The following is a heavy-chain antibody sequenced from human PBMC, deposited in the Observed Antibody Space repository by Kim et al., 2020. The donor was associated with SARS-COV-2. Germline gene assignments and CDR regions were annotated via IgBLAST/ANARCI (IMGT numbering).Heavy chain of an antibody. V-gene: IGHV3-30*18. CDR2: ISYDGRNK. Sequence: GGSLRLSCAPSGFTFSSYGLHWVRQAPGKGLEWVAVISYDGRNKYYADSVKGRFTISRDNSKNMLYLQMNSLRAEDTAVYYCAKDGVRGIAGYYFDYWGQGTLVTVSS. CDR3: AKDGVRGIAGYYFDY. J-gene: IGHJ4*02. CDR1: GFTFSSYG. D-gene: IGHD6-13*01.